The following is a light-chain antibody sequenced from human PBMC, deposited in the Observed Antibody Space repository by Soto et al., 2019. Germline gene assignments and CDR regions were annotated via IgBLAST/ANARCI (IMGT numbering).Light chain of an antibody. V-gene: IGKV3-20*01. J-gene: IGKJ2*01. CDR3: QQYGSSLYT. CDR2: GTS. Sequence: ENVLTQSPGTLSLSPGERATLSCRASQSVDSSYLAWYQQKPGQAPRLLIYGTSTRAPGIPDRFSGSGSGTDFTLTINRLEPEDFAVYYCQQYGSSLYTFGQGTKLEIK. CDR1: QSVDSSY.